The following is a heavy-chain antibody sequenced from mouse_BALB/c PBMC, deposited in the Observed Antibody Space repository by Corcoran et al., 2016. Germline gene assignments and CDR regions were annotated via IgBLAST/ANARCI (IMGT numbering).Heavy chain of an antibody. J-gene: IGHJ3*01. CDR3: AREGNYEAWFAY. CDR2: ISYDGSN. Sequence: DVQLQESGPGLVKPSQSLSLTCSVTDYSITSGYYWNWIRQLPGNKLEWMGYISYDGSNNYNPSLKNRISITRDTSKNQFFLKLNSVTTEDTATYYGAREGNYEAWFAYWGQGTLVTVSA. CDR1: DYSITSGYY. V-gene: IGHV3-6*02. D-gene: IGHD2-1*01.